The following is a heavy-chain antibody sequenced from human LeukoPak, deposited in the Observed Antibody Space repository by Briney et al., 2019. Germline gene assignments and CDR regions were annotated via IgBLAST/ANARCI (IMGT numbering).Heavy chain of an antibody. CDR1: GFTVSIYA. CDR2: IDIGGGTT. J-gene: IGHJ4*02. Sequence: GGSLRLSCAASGFTVSIYAMSWVRQAPGMGLQLVSSIDIGGGTTYSADSVKGRFTISRDNSKNTLYLQMDSLRVEDMAVYFCAKDYRGSFTDWGQGTLVTVSS. CDR3: AKDYRGSFTD. D-gene: IGHD1-26*01. V-gene: IGHV3-23*01.